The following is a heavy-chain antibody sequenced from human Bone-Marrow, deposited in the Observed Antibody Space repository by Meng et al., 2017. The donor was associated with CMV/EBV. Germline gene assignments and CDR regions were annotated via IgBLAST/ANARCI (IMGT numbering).Heavy chain of an antibody. CDR1: GYTFTDYG. D-gene: IGHD1-26*01. CDR3: GRYSGNYYAFDI. CDR2: ISPYNDNT. Sequence: ASVKVSCKASGYTFTDYGISWVRQAPRQGLEWMGWISPYNDNTKYAQRFQGRVTMTTDTSTTTAYMQLWGLRSDDTAVYYCGRYSGNYYAFDIWGQGTMVTVSS. J-gene: IGHJ3*02. V-gene: IGHV1-18*01.